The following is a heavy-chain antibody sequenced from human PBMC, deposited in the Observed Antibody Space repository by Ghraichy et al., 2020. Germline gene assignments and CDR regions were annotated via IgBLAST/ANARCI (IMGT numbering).Heavy chain of an antibody. D-gene: IGHD6-6*01. V-gene: IGHV1-18*01. J-gene: IGHJ6*02. CDR1: GYTFTSYG. CDR3: ARDPGGGEQLLPWAEYYYYYGMDV. CDR2: ISAYNGNT. Sequence: ASVKVSCKASGYTFTSYGISWVRQAPGQGLEWMGWISAYNGNTNYAQKLQGRVTMTTDTSTSTAYMELRSLRSDDTAVYYCARDPGGGEQLLPWAEYYYYYGMDVWGQGTTVTVSS.